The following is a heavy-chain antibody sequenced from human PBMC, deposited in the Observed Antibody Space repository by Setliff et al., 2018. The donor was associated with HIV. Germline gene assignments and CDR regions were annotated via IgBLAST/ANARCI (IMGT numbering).Heavy chain of an antibody. V-gene: IGHV3-48*01. Sequence: PGGSLRLSCAASGFTFSSYSMNWVRQAPGKGLEWVSYIRGKSDIIKYAESVMGRFTISRDNAKNSLYLEMNSLRAEDTAIYYCARDYNYIFDSWGQGVLVTVSS. CDR2: IRGKSDII. J-gene: IGHJ4*02. CDR1: GFTFSSYS. CDR3: ARDYNYIFDS. D-gene: IGHD3-22*01.